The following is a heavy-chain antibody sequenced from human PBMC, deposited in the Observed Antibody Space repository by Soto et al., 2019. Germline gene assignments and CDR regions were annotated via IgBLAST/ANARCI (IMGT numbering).Heavy chain of an antibody. CDR2: IIPIFGTA. D-gene: IGHD2-21*01. CDR1: GGTFSSYA. V-gene: IGHV1-69*13. CDR3: ARSVTDCGGDCYSPAQKYYYYYMDV. J-gene: IGHJ6*03. Sequence: ASVKVSCKASGGTFSSYAISWVRQAPGQGLEWMGGIIPIFGTANYAQKFQGRVTITADESTSTAYMELSSLRSEDTAVYYCARSVTDCGGDCYSPAQKYYYYYMDVWGKGTTVTVSS.